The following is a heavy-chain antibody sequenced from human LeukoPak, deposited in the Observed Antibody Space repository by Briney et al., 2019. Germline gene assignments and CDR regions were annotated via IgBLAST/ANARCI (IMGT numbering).Heavy chain of an antibody. CDR2: IYYSGST. V-gene: IGHV4-59*01. CDR3: ARGRVSSSTWYSTYYYYFYMDV. Sequence: PSETLSLTCTVSGGSISSYYWSWIRQPPGKGLEWIGYIYYSGSTNYNPSLKSRVTISVDTSKNQFSLRLRSVTAADAAVYFCARGRVSSSTWYSTYYYYFYMDVWGKGTTVTVSS. CDR1: GGSISSYY. D-gene: IGHD4-11*01. J-gene: IGHJ6*03.